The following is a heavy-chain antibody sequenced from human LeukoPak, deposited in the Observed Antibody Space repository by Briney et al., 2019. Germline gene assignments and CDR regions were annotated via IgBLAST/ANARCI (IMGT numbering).Heavy chain of an antibody. Sequence: PRGSLRLSCAASGFTFSSYAMSWVRQAPGKGLEWVSAISGSGGSTYYADSVKGRFTISRDNSKNTLYLQMNSLRAEDTAVYYCAKDPRNYGYTSRAYGMDVWGQGTTVTVSS. J-gene: IGHJ6*02. D-gene: IGHD5-12*01. CDR2: ISGSGGST. CDR1: GFTFSSYA. V-gene: IGHV3-23*01. CDR3: AKDPRNYGYTSRAYGMDV.